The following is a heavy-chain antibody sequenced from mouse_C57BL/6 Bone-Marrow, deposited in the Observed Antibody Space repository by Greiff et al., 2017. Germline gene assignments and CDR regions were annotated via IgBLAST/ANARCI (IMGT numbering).Heavy chain of an antibody. J-gene: IGHJ4*01. CDR3: ARYGYYLYCAMDY. D-gene: IGHD2-3*01. V-gene: IGHV1-76*01. CDR2: IYPGSGNT. Sequence: LVESGAELVRPGASVKLSCKASGYTFTDYYINWVKQRPGQGLEWIARIYPGSGNTYYNGKFKGKATLTAEKSSSTAYMQLSSLTSEDSAVYFCARYGYYLYCAMDYWGQGTSVTVSS. CDR1: GYTFTDYY.